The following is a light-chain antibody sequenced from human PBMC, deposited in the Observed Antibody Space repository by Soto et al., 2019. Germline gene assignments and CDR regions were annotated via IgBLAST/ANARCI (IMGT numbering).Light chain of an antibody. V-gene: IGKV3-20*01. CDR1: QSVSSY. J-gene: IGKJ1*01. Sequence: IVLTQSPGTLAFSPGERATLSCRASQSVSSYLAWYQQKPGQAPTLLIYDASTRATGIADRFSASGSGTDFTLTISRLEPEDFAVYSCQQYASSPQTFGQGTKVDI. CDR3: QQYASSPQT. CDR2: DAS.